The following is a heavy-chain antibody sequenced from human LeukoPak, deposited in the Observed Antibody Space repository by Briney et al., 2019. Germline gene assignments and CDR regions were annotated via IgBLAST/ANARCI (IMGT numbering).Heavy chain of an antibody. CDR3: ARDYYGSSWYAPGAFDY. CDR2: ISAYNGNT. Sequence: ASVKVSCKASGYTFTGYGISWVRQAPGQGLEWMGWISAYNGNTNYAQKLQGRVTMTTDTSTSTAYMELRSLRSDDTAVYYCARDYYGSSWYAPGAFDYWGQGTLVTVSS. CDR1: GYTFTGYG. V-gene: IGHV1-18*01. D-gene: IGHD6-13*01. J-gene: IGHJ4*02.